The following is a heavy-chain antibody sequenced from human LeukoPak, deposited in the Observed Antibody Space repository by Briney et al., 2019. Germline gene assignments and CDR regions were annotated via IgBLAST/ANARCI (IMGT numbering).Heavy chain of an antibody. V-gene: IGHV4-4*02. CDR3: AREDSTNRDDTFDI. J-gene: IGHJ3*02. Sequence: PSETLSLTCGVSGGSISSTNWWSWVRQPPGQGLEWIGEISLTGETNYNPSLNGRVTMSLDESRNQLSLDLTSVTAADTAVFYCAREDSTNRDDTFDIWGRGTMVTVSS. CDR1: GGSISSTNW. D-gene: IGHD2-8*01. CDR2: ISLTGET.